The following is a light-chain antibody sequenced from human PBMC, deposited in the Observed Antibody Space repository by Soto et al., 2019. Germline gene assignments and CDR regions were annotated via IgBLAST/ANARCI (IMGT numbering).Light chain of an antibody. CDR2: DAS. V-gene: IGKV1-33*01. CDR3: QQYDNLPWT. J-gene: IGKJ1*01. CDR1: RDIGNY. Sequence: DIQMTQSPSSLSASAGDRVTITCQASRDIGNYLNWFQQKPGKAPKLLLCDASNLQTGVPSRFSGSGSTTLFTFTITSLQPEDIATYYCQQYDNLPWTFGQGTKVEIK.